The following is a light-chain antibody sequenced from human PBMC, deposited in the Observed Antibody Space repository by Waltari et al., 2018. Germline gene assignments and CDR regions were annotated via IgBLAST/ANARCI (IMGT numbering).Light chain of an antibody. CDR1: SSDVGNYNS. CDR3: SSQSSDNIVL. J-gene: IGLJ3*02. CDR2: DVR. V-gene: IGLV2-14*03. Sequence: QSALTQPASVSGSPGQSITISCTGTSSDVGNYNSVSWYQDHPGQGPKVIIYDVRDRPSGVSARFSGSKSGNTASLTISGLQAEDEADYYCSSQSSDNIVLFGGGTRVTVL.